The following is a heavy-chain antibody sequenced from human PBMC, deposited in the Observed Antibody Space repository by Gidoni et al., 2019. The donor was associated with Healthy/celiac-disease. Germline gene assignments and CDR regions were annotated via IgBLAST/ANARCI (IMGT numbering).Heavy chain of an antibody. CDR1: GDTSTSYD. D-gene: IGHD2-2*01. CDR2: MNPNSGNT. J-gene: IGHJ6*02. CDR3: ARGGYCSSTSCPPYGMDV. V-gene: IGHV1-8*01. Sequence: QLQLVQSGAEVKQPRCSWKVSCKDTGDTSTSYDINWVRQATGQGLEWMGWMNPNSGNTGYAQEFQGIVTMTRNTSISTAYMELSSLRSEDTAVYYCARGGYCSSTSCPPYGMDVWGQGTTVTVSS.